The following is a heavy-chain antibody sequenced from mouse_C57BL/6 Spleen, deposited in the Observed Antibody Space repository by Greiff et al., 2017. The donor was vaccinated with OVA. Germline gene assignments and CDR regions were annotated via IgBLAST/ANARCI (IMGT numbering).Heavy chain of an antibody. Sequence: VQLQQSGAELVRPGTSVKVSCKASGYAFTNYLIEWVKQRPGQGLEWIGVINPGSGGTNYNEKFKGKATLTADKSSSTAYMQLSSLTSEASAVYFCARGRAIYYDYDGAWFAYWGQGTLVTVSA. CDR2: INPGSGGT. CDR3: ARGRAIYYDYDGAWFAY. CDR1: GYAFTNYL. V-gene: IGHV1-54*01. J-gene: IGHJ3*01. D-gene: IGHD2-4*01.